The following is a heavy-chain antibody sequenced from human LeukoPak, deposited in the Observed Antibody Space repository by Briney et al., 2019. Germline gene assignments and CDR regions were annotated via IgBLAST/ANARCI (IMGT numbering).Heavy chain of an antibody. CDR1: GYTFTGYY. Sequence: ASVKVSCKASGYTFTGYYMHWVRQAPGQGLEWMGIINPSGGSTSYAQKFQGRVTMTRDMSTSTVYMELSSLRSEDTAVYYRVRYGIAVYYFDYWGQGTLVTVSS. D-gene: IGHD6-19*01. CDR3: VRYGIAVYYFDY. V-gene: IGHV1-46*01. CDR2: INPSGGST. J-gene: IGHJ4*02.